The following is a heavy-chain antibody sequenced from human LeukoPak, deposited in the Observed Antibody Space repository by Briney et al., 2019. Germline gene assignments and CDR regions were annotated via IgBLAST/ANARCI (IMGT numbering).Heavy chain of an antibody. CDR3: ARLGRYYGDYGGFDY. Sequence: SETLSLTCAVYGGSFSGYYWSWIRQPPGKGLEWIGEINRSGSTDYNPSLKSRVTISVDTSKNQFSLKLSSVTAADTAVYYCARLGRYYGDYGGFDYWGQGTLVTVSS. CDR2: INRSGST. V-gene: IGHV4-34*01. J-gene: IGHJ4*02. CDR1: GGSFSGYY. D-gene: IGHD4-17*01.